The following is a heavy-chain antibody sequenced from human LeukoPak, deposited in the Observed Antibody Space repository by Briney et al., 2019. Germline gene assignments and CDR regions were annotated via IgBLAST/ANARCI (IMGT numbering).Heavy chain of an antibody. D-gene: IGHD3-10*01. J-gene: IGHJ4*02. Sequence: GGSLRLSCAASGFTFSSYAMSWVRQAPGKGLEWVSAISGSGDSTYYADSVKGRFTISRDNSKNTLYLQMNSLRAEDTAVYYCAKWGLRYYYKPSFDYWGQGTLVTVSS. V-gene: IGHV3-23*01. CDR1: GFTFSSYA. CDR2: ISGSGDST. CDR3: AKWGLRYYYKPSFDY.